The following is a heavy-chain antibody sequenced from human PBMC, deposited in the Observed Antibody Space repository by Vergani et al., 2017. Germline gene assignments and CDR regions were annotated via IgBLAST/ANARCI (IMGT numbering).Heavy chain of an antibody. J-gene: IGHJ4*02. Sequence: EVQLVESGGGLVQPGGSLRLSCAASGFTFSSYSMNWVRQAPGKGLEWVSYISSSSSTIYYADSVKGRFTISRDNAKNSLYLQMNSLRAEDTAVYYCARDYPRTGVTTVTPYFDYWGQGTLVTVSS. CDR3: ARDYPRTGVTTVTPYFDY. V-gene: IGHV3-48*04. CDR1: GFTFSSYS. D-gene: IGHD4-17*01. CDR2: ISSSSSTI.